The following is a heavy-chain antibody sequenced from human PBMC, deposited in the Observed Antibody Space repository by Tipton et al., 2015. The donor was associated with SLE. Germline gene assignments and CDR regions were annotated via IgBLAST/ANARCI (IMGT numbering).Heavy chain of an antibody. CDR3: TRGDYGPGP. Sequence: RSLRLSCRASGFKFGDYSMSWVRQAPGKGLEWVSFIRSEVQGGTIKYAASVKGRFTISRDDSKSIVYLQMNSLKTEDTAVYYCTRGDYGPGPWGLGTLVTVSS. J-gene: IGHJ5*02. CDR1: GFKFGDYS. V-gene: IGHV3-49*04. D-gene: IGHD3-16*01. CDR2: IRSEVQGGTI.